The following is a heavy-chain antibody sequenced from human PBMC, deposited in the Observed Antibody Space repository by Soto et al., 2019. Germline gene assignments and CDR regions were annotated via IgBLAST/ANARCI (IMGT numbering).Heavy chain of an antibody. J-gene: IGHJ4*02. Sequence: QVQLQESGPGLVKPSGTLSLTCAVSGGSISTFNWWSWVRQPPGKGLEWIGEVYRTGSTNYNPSLESLLTISVDKSKNQFSLKQTSVTAADTAVYYCARARATIAAAAIFDCWGQGTLVIVFS. D-gene: IGHD6-13*01. CDR3: ARARATIAAAAIFDC. CDR1: GGSISTFNW. V-gene: IGHV4-4*02. CDR2: VYRTGST.